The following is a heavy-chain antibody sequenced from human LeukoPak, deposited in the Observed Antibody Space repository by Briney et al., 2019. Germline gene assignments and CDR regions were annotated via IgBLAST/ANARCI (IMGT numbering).Heavy chain of an antibody. CDR3: AKDPDVWFGSYLDS. CDR2: ISGSGGST. D-gene: IGHD3-10*01. CDR1: GFTFSSHA. J-gene: IGHJ4*02. V-gene: IGHV3-23*01. Sequence: PGGSLRLSCAASGFTFSSHAMTWVRQAPGKGLEWVSGISGSGGSTYYADSVRGRFTISRDGSKNTLYLQMSSLKVEDTAVYYCAKDPDVWFGSYLDSWGQGTLVTVSS.